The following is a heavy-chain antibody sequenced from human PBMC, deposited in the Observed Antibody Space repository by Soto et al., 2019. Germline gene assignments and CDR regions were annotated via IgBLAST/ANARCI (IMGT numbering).Heavy chain of an antibody. CDR1: GYTFTRYR. D-gene: IGHD1-7*01. CDR3: ERDLSAGTAAY. CDR2: ISAYSGNT. Sequence: ASVKVSCKASGYTFTRYRIIWVRQAPGQGLEWMGWISAYSGNTNYAQKVQGRVTMTTDTSTSTAYMELGSLKSDDTAVYYCERDLSAGTAAYWGQGTLVTVSS. V-gene: IGHV1-18*01. J-gene: IGHJ4*02.